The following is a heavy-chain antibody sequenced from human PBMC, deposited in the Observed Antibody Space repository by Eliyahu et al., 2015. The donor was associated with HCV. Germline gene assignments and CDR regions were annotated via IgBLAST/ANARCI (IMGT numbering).Heavy chain of an antibody. Sequence: EVQLVESGGGLVQPGGSLRLSCSASGFTFSSYAMHWVRQAPGKGLEYVSAISSNGGSTYYADSVKGRFTISRDNSKNTLYLQMSSLRAEDTAVYYCVKESPVVGFDLWGRGTLVTVSS. CDR1: GFTFSSYA. J-gene: IGHJ2*01. CDR3: VKESPVVGFDL. CDR2: ISSNGGST. D-gene: IGHD2-21*01. V-gene: IGHV3-64D*08.